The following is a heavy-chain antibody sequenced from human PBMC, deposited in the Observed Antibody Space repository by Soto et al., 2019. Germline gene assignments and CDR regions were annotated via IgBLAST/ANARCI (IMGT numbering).Heavy chain of an antibody. CDR3: AHRGVVRSWPNTYDFHYGMDV. CDR1: GFSLITSGEG. Sequence: QITLKESGPTLGKPTQTLTLTCTFSGFSLITSGEGVGWIRQPPGKALEWLALIYWDDDTRYSPSLKNRLTGTQGAPDNPVIRTLTNMGTLDTATYFCAHRGVVRSWPNTYDFHYGMDVGGQGTTVTVSS. V-gene: IGHV2-5*02. D-gene: IGHD3-22*01. J-gene: IGHJ6*01. CDR2: IYWDDDT.